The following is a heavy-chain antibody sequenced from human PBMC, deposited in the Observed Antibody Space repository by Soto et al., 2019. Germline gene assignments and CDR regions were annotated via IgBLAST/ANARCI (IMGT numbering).Heavy chain of an antibody. J-gene: IGHJ5*02. V-gene: IGHV1-18*01. Sequence: QVQLVQSGAEVKKPGASVKVSCKASGYTFTSYGISWVRQAPGQGLEWMGWISAYNGNTNYAQKLQGRVTMTTDTSTSTAYMELRSLRSDDTAVYYCARVIVLVQAGIPTGWFDHWGQGTLVTVSS. CDR3: ARVIVLVQAGIPTGWFDH. CDR2: ISAYNGNT. D-gene: IGHD2-2*01. CDR1: GYTFTSYG.